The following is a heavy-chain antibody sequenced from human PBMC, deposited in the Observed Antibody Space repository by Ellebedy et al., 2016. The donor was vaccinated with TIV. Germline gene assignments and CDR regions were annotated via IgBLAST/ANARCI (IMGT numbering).Heavy chain of an antibody. CDR3: AKRGGSSGWIDHPNWFDP. D-gene: IGHD6-19*01. V-gene: IGHV3-23*01. J-gene: IGHJ5*02. CDR2: LSGGGSST. Sequence: GGSLRLSCAASGFTFSSFAMHWVRQAPGKGLEWLSVLSGGGSSTYHADSVKGRFTITRDDSKNKLYLKMNSLRVEDTAVYYCAKRGGSSGWIDHPNWFDPWGQGTLVTVSS. CDR1: GFTFSSFA.